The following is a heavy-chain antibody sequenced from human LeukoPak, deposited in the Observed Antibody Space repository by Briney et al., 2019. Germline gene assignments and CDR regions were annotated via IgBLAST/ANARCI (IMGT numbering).Heavy chain of an antibody. CDR2: IYTSGST. CDR1: GGSISSYY. J-gene: IGHJ3*01. Sequence: SETLSLTCTVSGGSISSYYWSWIRQPAGKGLEWIGRIYTSGSTNYNPSLKSRVTMSVDTSKNQFSLRLSSVTAADTAVYYCAREFYHDYCGTDAFDLWGQGTMVTVSS. D-gene: IGHD4/OR15-4a*01. CDR3: AREFYHDYCGTDAFDL. V-gene: IGHV4-4*07.